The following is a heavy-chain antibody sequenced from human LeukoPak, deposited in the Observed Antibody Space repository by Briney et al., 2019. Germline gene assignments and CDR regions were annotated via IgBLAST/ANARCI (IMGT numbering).Heavy chain of an antibody. D-gene: IGHD5-12*01. J-gene: IGHJ4*02. Sequence: GGSLRLSCAASGFTFSSYAMHWVRQAPGKGLEWVAVISYDGSNKYYADSVKGRFTISRDNSKNTLYLQMNSLRAEDTAVYYCARGYGGWRKYYFDYWGQGTLVTVSS. V-gene: IGHV3-30-3*01. CDR3: ARGYGGWRKYYFDY. CDR2: ISYDGSNK. CDR1: GFTFSSYA.